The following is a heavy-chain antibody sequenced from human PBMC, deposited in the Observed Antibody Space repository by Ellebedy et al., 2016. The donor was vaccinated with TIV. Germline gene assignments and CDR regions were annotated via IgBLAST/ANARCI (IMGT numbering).Heavy chain of an antibody. CDR2: IYSGGYT. V-gene: IGHV3-53*05. Sequence: GESLKISCAASRFTFSDYVMCWVRQAPGKGLEWVSVIYSGGYTDYADSVKGRFTISRDNSKNTLFLQMNSLRAEDTAVYYCARVFEYCSSASCLYYYYAMDVWGQGTTVTVSS. CDR1: RFTFSDYV. J-gene: IGHJ6*02. CDR3: ARVFEYCSSASCLYYYYAMDV. D-gene: IGHD2-2*01.